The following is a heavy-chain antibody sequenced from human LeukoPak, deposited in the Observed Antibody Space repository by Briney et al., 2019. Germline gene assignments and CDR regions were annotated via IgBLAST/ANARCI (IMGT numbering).Heavy chain of an antibody. D-gene: IGHD3-10*01. CDR3: ARVGTLWFGEFDY. CDR1: GFTFSSYS. CDR2: INSDGSST. Sequence: GGSLRLSCAASGFTFSSYSMHWVRQAPGKGLVWVSRINSDGSSTSYADSVKGRFTISRDNAKNTLYLQMNSLRAEDTAVYYCARVGTLWFGEFDYWGQGTLVTVSS. V-gene: IGHV3-74*01. J-gene: IGHJ4*02.